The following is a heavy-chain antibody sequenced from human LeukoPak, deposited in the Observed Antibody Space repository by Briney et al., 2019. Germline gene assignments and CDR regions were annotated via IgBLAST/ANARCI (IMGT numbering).Heavy chain of an antibody. CDR2: ILHSAKT. J-gene: IGHJ3*02. D-gene: IGHD6-19*01. Sequence: SETLSHTCAVSGGSISSTHWWNWVRQPPGKGLEWIGEILHSAKTKYKPSLKSRVTISIDKSKNQFSLKLRSVTDADTAVDYCARDQWLLRGGDHDAFDIWGQGTMVTVSS. CDR3: ARDQWLLRGGDHDAFDI. V-gene: IGHV4-4*02. CDR1: GGSISSTHW.